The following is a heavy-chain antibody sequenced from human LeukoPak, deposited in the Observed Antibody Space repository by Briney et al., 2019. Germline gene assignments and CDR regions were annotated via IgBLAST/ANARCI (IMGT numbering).Heavy chain of an antibody. J-gene: IGHJ4*02. Sequence: GRSLRLSCAASGFTFSSYGMHWVRQAPGKGPEWVAVIWYDGSNKYYADSVKGRFTISRDNSKNTLYLQMNSLRAEDTAVYYCARDLSWFGEFDYWGQGTLGTVSS. CDR3: ARDLSWFGEFDY. V-gene: IGHV3-33*01. CDR2: IWYDGSNK. CDR1: GFTFSSYG. D-gene: IGHD3-10*01.